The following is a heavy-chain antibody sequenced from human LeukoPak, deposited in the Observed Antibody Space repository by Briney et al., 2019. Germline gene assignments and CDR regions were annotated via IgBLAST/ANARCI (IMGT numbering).Heavy chain of an antibody. CDR3: ASRSWPSYYGMDV. V-gene: IGHV1-69*04. Sequence: GSSVKVSCKASGGTFSSYAISWVRQAPGQGLEWMGRIIPILGIANYAQKFQGRATITADKSTSTAYMELSSLRSEDTAVYYCASRSWPSYYGMDVWGQGTTVIVSS. D-gene: IGHD5-12*01. J-gene: IGHJ6*02. CDR1: GGTFSSYA. CDR2: IIPILGIA.